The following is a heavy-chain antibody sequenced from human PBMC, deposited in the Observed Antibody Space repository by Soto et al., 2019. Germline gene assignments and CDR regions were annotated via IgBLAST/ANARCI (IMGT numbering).Heavy chain of an antibody. CDR2: ISAYNGNT. Sequence: ASVKVSCKASGCTFTSYGISWVRQAPGQGLNWMGWISAYNGNTNYAQKLQGRVTMTTDTSTSTAYMELRSLRSDDTAVYYCARDGGEGIAAAGSWFDPWGQGTLVTVSS. CDR1: GCTFTSYG. CDR3: ARDGGEGIAAAGSWFDP. J-gene: IGHJ5*02. V-gene: IGHV1-18*01. D-gene: IGHD6-13*01.